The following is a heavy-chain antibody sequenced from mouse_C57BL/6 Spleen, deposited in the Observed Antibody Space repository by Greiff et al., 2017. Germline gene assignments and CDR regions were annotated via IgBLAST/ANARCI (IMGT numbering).Heavy chain of an antibody. V-gene: IGHV1-80*01. CDR3: ARWYDYDGFAD. Sequence: QVQLQQSGAELVKPGASVKISCKASGYAFRSYWMNWVKQRPGKGLEWIGQIYPGDGDTNYNGKFKGKATLTADKSSSTAYMQLSSLTSEDSAVYFCARWYDYDGFADWGQGTLVTVSA. D-gene: IGHD2-4*01. J-gene: IGHJ3*01. CDR2: IYPGDGDT. CDR1: GYAFRSYW.